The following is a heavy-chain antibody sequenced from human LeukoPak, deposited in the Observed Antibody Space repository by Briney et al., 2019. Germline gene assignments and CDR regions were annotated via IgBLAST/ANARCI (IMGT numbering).Heavy chain of an antibody. CDR3: ARDGYDYRYYYYYMDV. D-gene: IGHD5-12*01. J-gene: IGHJ6*03. CDR1: GGSISSGSYY. Sequence: SETLSLTCPVSGGSISSGSYYWSWIRQPAGKGLEWIGRIYTSGSTNYNPSLKSRVTISVDTPKNQFSLKLSSVTAADTAVYYCARDGYDYRYYYYYMDVWGKGTTVTVSS. CDR2: IYTSGST. V-gene: IGHV4-61*02.